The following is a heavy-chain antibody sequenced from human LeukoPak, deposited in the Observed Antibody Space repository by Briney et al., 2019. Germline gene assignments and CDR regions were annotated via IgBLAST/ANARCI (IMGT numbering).Heavy chain of an antibody. CDR1: GYTFTSYD. D-gene: IGHD5-12*01. CDR3: ARTYSGYDS. V-gene: IGHV1-2*02. CDR2: INPNSGGT. Sequence: ASVKVSCKASGYTFTSYDINWVRQAPGQGLEWMGWINPNSGGTNYAQKFQGRVTMTRDTSISTAYMELSRLRSDDTAVYYCARTYSGYDSWGQGTLVTVSS. J-gene: IGHJ4*02.